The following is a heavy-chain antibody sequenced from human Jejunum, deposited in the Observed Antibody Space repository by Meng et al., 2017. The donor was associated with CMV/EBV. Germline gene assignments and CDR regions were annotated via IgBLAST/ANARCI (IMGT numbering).Heavy chain of an antibody. CDR3: AREGYSSGYCGTFDV. CDR1: GFTFRNAV. J-gene: IGHJ3*01. Sequence: SGFTFRNAVFHWVRQAPGKGLGWVAGISLDGAGKCYADSAKGRFTISRDNSRNTLYLQMKGLRAEDTAVYYCAREGYSSGYCGTFDVWGQGTMVTVSS. V-gene: IGHV3-30-3*01. D-gene: IGHD3-22*01. CDR2: ISLDGAGK.